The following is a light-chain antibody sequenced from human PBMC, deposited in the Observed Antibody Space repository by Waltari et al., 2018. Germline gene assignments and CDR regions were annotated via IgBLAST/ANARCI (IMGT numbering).Light chain of an antibody. CDR1: QSIFYSAINKNY. Sequence: DIVMTQSPDSLAVSLGERATINCKSSQSIFYSAINKNYLAWYQQKPGQPPKLLIYWASTRESGVPDRFTGSGSGTDFTLTISSLQAEDVAVYYCQQYYSTPPITFGQGTRLEMK. V-gene: IGKV4-1*01. CDR2: WAS. J-gene: IGKJ5*01. CDR3: QQYYSTPPIT.